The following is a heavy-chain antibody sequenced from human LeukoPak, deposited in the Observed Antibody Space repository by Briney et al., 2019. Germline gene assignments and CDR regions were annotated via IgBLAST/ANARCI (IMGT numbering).Heavy chain of an antibody. D-gene: IGHD4-17*01. Sequence: GGSLRLSCAASGFTFSSYSMNWVRQAPGKGLEWVSSISSSSSYIYYADSVKGRFTISRGNAKNSLYLQMNSLRAEDTAVYYCARDPYGDYPQLVFDYWGQGTLVTVSS. V-gene: IGHV3-21*01. CDR2: ISSSSSYI. J-gene: IGHJ4*02. CDR1: GFTFSSYS. CDR3: ARDPYGDYPQLVFDY.